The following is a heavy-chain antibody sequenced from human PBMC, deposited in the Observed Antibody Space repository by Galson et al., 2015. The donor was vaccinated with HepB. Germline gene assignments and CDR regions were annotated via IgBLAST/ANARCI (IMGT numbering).Heavy chain of an antibody. CDR1: GGSISSGDYY. D-gene: IGHD6-19*01. V-gene: IGHV4-30-4*01. CDR3: ARHAEYTSGRAEPFDY. CDR2: IYYSGST. J-gene: IGHJ4*02. Sequence: LSLTCTVSGGSISSGDYYWSWIRQPPGKGLEWIGYIYYSGSTYYNPSLKSRVTISVDTSQNQFSLKLSSVTAADTAVYYCARHAEYTSGRAEPFDYWGQGTLVPVSS.